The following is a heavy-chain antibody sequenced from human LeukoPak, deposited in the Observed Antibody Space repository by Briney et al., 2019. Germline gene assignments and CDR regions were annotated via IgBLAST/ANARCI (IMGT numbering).Heavy chain of an antibody. V-gene: IGHV4-59*01. J-gene: IGHJ3*02. D-gene: IGHD3-22*01. CDR2: IYYSGST. Sequence: SETLSLTCAVYGGSFSGYYWSWIRQPPGKGLEWIGYIYYSGSTNYNPSLKSRVTISVDTSKNQFSLKLSSVTAADTAVYYCARLRDSSGYYYVDAFDIWGQGTMVTVSS. CDR3: ARLRDSSGYYYVDAFDI. CDR1: GGSFSGYY.